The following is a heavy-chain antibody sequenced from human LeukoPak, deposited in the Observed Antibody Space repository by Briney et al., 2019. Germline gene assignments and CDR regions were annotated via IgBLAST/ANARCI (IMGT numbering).Heavy chain of an antibody. D-gene: IGHD3-3*01. Sequence: PSETLSLTCTVYGGFISSYYWSWIRQPAGKGLEWIGRIYTSGSTNYNPSLKSRVTMSVDTSKNQFSLKLSSVTAADTAVYYCARESWVNRRTYYDFWSGSWGAFDIWGQGTMVTVSS. CDR1: GGFISSYY. CDR3: ARESWVNRRTYYDFWSGSWGAFDI. CDR2: IYTSGST. J-gene: IGHJ3*02. V-gene: IGHV4-4*07.